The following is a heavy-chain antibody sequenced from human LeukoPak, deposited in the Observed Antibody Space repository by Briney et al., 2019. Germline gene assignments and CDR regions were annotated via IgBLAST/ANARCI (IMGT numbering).Heavy chain of an antibody. CDR3: VRVGSGRPFDY. Sequence: GGSLRLSCSASGLTFSSYAMHWVRQAPGKGLEYVSAISSNGGSTYYADSVKGRFTISRDNSKNTLYLQMSSLRAEDTAVYYCVRVGSGRPFDYWGQGTLVTVSS. CDR1: GLTFSSYA. D-gene: IGHD6-19*01. CDR2: ISSNGGST. V-gene: IGHV3-64D*06. J-gene: IGHJ4*02.